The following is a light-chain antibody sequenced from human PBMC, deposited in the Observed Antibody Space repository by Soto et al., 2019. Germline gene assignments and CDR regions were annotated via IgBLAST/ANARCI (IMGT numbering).Light chain of an antibody. CDR3: QQYNNWPGT. J-gene: IGKJ1*01. CDR2: VAS. V-gene: IGKV3-15*01. Sequence: EIVMTQSPATLSVSPGERATLSCRASQRVSSNLAWYQQKPGQAPRLLIYVASTRVTGIPARFSGGGSGTEFTLTISSLQSEDFAVYYCQQYNNWPGTFGQGTKVEIK. CDR1: QRVSSN.